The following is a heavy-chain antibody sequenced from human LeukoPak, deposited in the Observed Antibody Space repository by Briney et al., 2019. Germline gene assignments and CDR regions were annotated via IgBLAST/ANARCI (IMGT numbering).Heavy chain of an antibody. CDR3: ARGSRDGIHIDY. D-gene: IGHD5-18*01. V-gene: IGHV4-59*01. Sequence: SETLSLTCTASGGSISSYYWSWIRQPPGKGLEWVGDIYYSGSTNYNPSLKSRVTISVDTSKNQFSLKLSSVTAADTAVDYCARGSRDGIHIDYWGQGSLVTVSS. CDR1: GGSISSYY. CDR2: IYYSGST. J-gene: IGHJ4*02.